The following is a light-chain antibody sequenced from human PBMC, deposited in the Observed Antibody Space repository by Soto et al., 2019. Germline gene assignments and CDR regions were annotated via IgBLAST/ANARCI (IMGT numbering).Light chain of an antibody. CDR2: GAS. CDR1: QSVTSNY. V-gene: IGKV3-20*01. CDR3: HQYGSSPT. Sequence: EIVLTQSPGTLSLSPGERATPSCRASQSVTSNYLAWYQQKPGQAPRVLIYGASNRATGIPDRFSGSGSGTDFTLTISRLEPEDFGVYYCHQYGSSPTFAQGTKLEI. J-gene: IGKJ2*01.